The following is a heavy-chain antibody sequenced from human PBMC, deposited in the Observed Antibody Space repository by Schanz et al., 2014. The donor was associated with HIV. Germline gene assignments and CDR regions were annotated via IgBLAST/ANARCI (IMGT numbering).Heavy chain of an antibody. D-gene: IGHD3-22*01. CDR2: ISYDGTNK. CDR3: AKDRNYYESKYRGKGNYYYYYGMDV. V-gene: IGHV3-30*18. J-gene: IGHJ6*02. Sequence: QVQLVESGGGVVQPGRSLRLSCAGSGFSFDTFGIHWVRQAPGKGLEWLAVISYDGTNKYYADSVKGRFTISRDNSKNSLSLLIKSLRADDAAVYYCAKDRNYYESKYRGKGNYYYYYGMDVWGQGTTVTVSS. CDR1: GFSFDTFG.